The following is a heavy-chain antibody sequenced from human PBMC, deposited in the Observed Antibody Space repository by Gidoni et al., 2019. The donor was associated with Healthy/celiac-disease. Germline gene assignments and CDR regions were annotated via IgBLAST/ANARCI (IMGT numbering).Heavy chain of an antibody. CDR1: GFTFDDYA. Sequence: EVQLVESGGGLVQPGRSLRLSCAASGFTFDDYAMHWVRQAPGKGLEWVSGISWNSGSIGYADSVKGRFTISRDNAKNSLYLQMNSLRAEDTALYYCAKSIVVAGNPFGYWGQGTLVTVSS. J-gene: IGHJ4*02. CDR3: AKSIVVAGNPFGY. D-gene: IGHD6-19*01. CDR2: ISWNSGSI. V-gene: IGHV3-9*01.